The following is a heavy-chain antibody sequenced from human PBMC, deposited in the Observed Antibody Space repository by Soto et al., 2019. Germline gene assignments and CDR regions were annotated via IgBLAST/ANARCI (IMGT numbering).Heavy chain of an antibody. J-gene: IGHJ4*01. CDR1: GFTFSSNS. CDR2: ISIGGDKT. CDR3: AKWDGYGDH. D-gene: IGHD5-12*01. V-gene: IGHV3-23*01. Sequence: EVQLLESGGDLIQPGGSLRLSCAASGFTFSSNSFTWVRQAPGKGLEYVSGISIGGDKTWHADSVKGRFTVSRDKSKNTVYLKMDSLRVDDTVVYYCAKWDGYGDHLGHGPRVTVSP.